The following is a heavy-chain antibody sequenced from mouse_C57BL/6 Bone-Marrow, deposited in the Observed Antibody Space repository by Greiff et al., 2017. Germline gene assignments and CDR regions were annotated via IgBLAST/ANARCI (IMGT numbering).Heavy chain of an antibody. Sequence: EVMLVESGGGLVKPGGSLKLSCAASGFTFSDYGMHWVRQAPDKGLEWVAYISSGSSTIYYADTVKGRFTISRDNAKNTLFLQMTSLRSEDTAMYYCARENYYGSSYTFDYWGQGTTLTVSS. J-gene: IGHJ2*01. V-gene: IGHV5-17*01. CDR2: ISSGSSTI. CDR1: GFTFSDYG. CDR3: ARENYYGSSYTFDY. D-gene: IGHD1-1*01.